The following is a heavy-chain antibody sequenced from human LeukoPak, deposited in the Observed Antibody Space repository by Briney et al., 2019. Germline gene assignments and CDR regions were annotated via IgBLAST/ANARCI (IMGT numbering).Heavy chain of an antibody. D-gene: IGHD3-22*01. CDR3: ARAEANYYDSSGYYPVGY. CDR1: GYTFTSYG. CDR2: ISAYNGNT. J-gene: IGHJ4*02. V-gene: IGHV1-18*01. Sequence: ASVKVSCKASGYTFTSYGISWVRQAPGQGLEWMGWISAYNGNTNYAQKLQGRVTMTTDTCTSTAYMELRSLRSDDTAVYYCARAEANYYDSSGYYPVGYWGQGTLVTVSS.